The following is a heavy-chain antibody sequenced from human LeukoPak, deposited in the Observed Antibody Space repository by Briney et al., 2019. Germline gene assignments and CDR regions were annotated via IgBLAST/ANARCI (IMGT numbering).Heavy chain of an antibody. CDR2: TRNKANSYTT. V-gene: IGHV3-72*01. D-gene: IGHD3-3*01. CDR3: ARSLFRGVVIHINAFDI. CDR1: GFTFSDHY. Sequence: GGSLRLSCAASGFTFSDHYMDWVRQAPGKGLEWVGRTRNKANSYTTEYAASVKGRFTISRDDSKNSLYLQMNSLKTEDTAVYYCARSLFRGVVIHINAFDIWGQGTMVTVSS. J-gene: IGHJ3*02.